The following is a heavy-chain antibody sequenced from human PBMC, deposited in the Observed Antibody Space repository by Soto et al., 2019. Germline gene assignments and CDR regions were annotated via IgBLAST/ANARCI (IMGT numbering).Heavy chain of an antibody. CDR1: GFTFSSYG. Sequence: QVQLVESGGGVVQPGRSLRLSCAASGFTFSSYGMHWVRQAPGKGLEWVAVISYDGSNKYYADSVKGRFTISRDNSKNTLYLQMNSLRAEDTAVYYCAKKQWLAGYFDLWGRGTLVTVSS. D-gene: IGHD6-19*01. V-gene: IGHV3-30*18. CDR3: AKKQWLAGYFDL. J-gene: IGHJ2*01. CDR2: ISYDGSNK.